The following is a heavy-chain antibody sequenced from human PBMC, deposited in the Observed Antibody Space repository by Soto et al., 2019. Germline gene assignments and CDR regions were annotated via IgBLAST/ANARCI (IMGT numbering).Heavy chain of an antibody. CDR3: AKASPHSIWFGESYFDY. J-gene: IGHJ4*02. D-gene: IGHD3-10*01. CDR2: ISGSGGST. Sequence: EVQLLESGGGLVQPGGSLRLSCAASGFTFSSYAMSWVRQAPGKGLEWVSAISGSGGSTYYADSVKGRFTISRDNSKNTLYLQMNSLRAEDTAVYYCAKASPHSIWFGESYFDYWGQGTLVTVSS. CDR1: GFTFSSYA. V-gene: IGHV3-23*01.